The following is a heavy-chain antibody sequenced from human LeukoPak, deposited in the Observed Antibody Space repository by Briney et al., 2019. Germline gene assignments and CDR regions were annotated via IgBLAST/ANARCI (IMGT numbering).Heavy chain of an antibody. Sequence: GGSLRLSCAASGFTFSDYYMNWIRQPPGKGLEWLSYISASSGTRYYADSVKGRFIISRDNAKNSLYLQMNSLRAEDTAVYYCARGLAASDWFDPWGQGTLVTVSS. V-gene: IGHV3-11*01. J-gene: IGHJ5*02. CDR2: ISASSGTR. CDR1: GFTFSDYY. CDR3: ARGLAASDWFDP. D-gene: IGHD2-15*01.